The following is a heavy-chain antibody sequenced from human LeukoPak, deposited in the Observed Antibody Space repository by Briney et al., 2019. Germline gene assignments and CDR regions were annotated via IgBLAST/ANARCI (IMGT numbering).Heavy chain of an antibody. D-gene: IGHD3-22*01. Sequence: ASVKVSCKASGYTFTSYGISWVRQAPGKGLEWMGGFDPEDGETIYAQKFQGRVTMTEDTSTDTAYMELSSLRSEDTAVYYCATDYYDSSGYYFWGQGTLVTVSS. CDR1: GYTFTSYG. V-gene: IGHV1-24*01. CDR3: ATDYYDSSGYYF. CDR2: FDPEDGET. J-gene: IGHJ4*02.